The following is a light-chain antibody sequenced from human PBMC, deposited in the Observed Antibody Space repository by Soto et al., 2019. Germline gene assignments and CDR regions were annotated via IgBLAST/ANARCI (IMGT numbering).Light chain of an antibody. V-gene: IGLV2-14*01. CDR1: SSDVGGYNY. J-gene: IGLJ1*01. CDR2: EVS. CDR3: GSYTSSSTPYV. Sequence: QSALTQPASVSGSPGQSITISCTRTSSDVGGYNYVSWYQQHPGKAPKLMVYEVSHRPSGVSSRFSGSKSGNTASLTISGLQAEDEADYYCGSYTSSSTPYVFGTGTKLTVL.